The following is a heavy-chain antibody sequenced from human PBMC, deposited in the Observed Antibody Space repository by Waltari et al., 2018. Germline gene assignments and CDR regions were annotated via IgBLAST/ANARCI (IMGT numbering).Heavy chain of an antibody. CDR3: AGDGPIAARPGVDY. V-gene: IGHV1-46*01. CDR2: MNPSGGGT. Sequence: QVQLVQSGAEVKKPGASVKVSCKASGYTFTRYYMHWVRQAPGQGLEWMIIMNPSGGGTGNAQKFQGRGTMTRDKSTSTVDMELSSLRSEDTAVYYCAGDGPIAARPGVDYWGQGTLVTVSS. CDR1: GYTFTRYY. D-gene: IGHD6-6*01. J-gene: IGHJ4*02.